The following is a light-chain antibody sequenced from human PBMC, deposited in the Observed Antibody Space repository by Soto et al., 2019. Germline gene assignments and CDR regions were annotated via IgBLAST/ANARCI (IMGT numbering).Light chain of an antibody. CDR2: GAS. V-gene: IGKV3-20*01. J-gene: IGKJ2*01. CDR1: QSVTTSY. Sequence: ETVLTQSPGTLSLSPGERATLSCRASQSVTTSYLAWYQQKSGQAPRLLIYGASSRATGIPDRFSGSGSGTDFTLTISRLEPEDFAVYYCQQYDSSPYTFGQGTKLEIK. CDR3: QQYDSSPYT.